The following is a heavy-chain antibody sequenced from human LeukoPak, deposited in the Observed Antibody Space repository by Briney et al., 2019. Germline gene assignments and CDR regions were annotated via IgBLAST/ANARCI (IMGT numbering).Heavy chain of an antibody. CDR3: ARQGTIVAGTLGTTFDY. V-gene: IGHV5-51*01. CDR1: GYIFTSYW. CDR2: IYPGDSDT. D-gene: IGHD5-12*01. J-gene: IGHJ4*02. Sequence: GESLKISCKGSGYIFTSYWIGWVRQMPGKGLEWMGIIYPGDSDTKYSPSFQGQVTISADKSINTAYLQWSSLRASDTAMYYCARQGTIVAGTLGTTFDYWGQGTLLTVSS.